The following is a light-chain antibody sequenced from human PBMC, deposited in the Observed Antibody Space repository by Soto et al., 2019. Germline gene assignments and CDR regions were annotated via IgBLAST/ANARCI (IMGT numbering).Light chain of an antibody. CDR2: VAS. V-gene: IGKV1-9*01. CDR3: QQLNSYLIT. CDR1: QAISSY. Sequence: DIQLTQAPSFLSASAGDRVCITCRASQAISSYLAWYQQKPGKAPKLLIYVASTLQSGVPSRFSGSGSGTDFTLTISSLQPEDFATYYCQQLNSYLITFGQGTRLEI. J-gene: IGKJ5*01.